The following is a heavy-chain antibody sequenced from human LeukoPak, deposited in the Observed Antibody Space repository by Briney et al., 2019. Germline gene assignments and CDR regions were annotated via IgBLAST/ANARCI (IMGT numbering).Heavy chain of an antibody. D-gene: IGHD5-18*01. CDR2: ISGSGGST. J-gene: IGHJ6*03. CDR1: GFTFSSYA. Sequence: QPGGSLRLSCAASGFTFSSYAMSWVRQAPGKGLEWVSAISGSGGSTYYADSVEGRFTISRDNSKNTLYLQMNSLRAEDTAVYYCAKAVRGYSYGFIDYYYYMDVWGKGTTVTVSS. V-gene: IGHV3-23*01. CDR3: AKAVRGYSYGFIDYYYYMDV.